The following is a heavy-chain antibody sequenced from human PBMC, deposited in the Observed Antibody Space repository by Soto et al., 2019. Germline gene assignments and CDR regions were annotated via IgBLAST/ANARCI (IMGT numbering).Heavy chain of an antibody. Sequence: EVQLVESGGGLVQPAESMTLSGATSGVTFSSYGIHWVRQPPEKAMVLVSRITSDGSGTYYADSVKGRLTISRDNAKNTRYLQMTSLRVDVTALYFCARGDGDRYDGNGYLGRHWGQGTLVSVAS. D-gene: IGHD3-22*01. CDR2: ITSDGSGT. CDR3: ARGDGDRYDGNGYLGRH. CDR1: GVTFSSYG. V-gene: IGHV3-74*01. J-gene: IGHJ4*02.